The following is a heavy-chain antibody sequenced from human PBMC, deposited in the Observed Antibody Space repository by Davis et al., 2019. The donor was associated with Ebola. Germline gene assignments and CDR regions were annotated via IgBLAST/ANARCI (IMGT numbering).Heavy chain of an antibody. D-gene: IGHD2-21*02. CDR3: ARSRDYCGRDCYDRHFDY. CDR1: GGSFSPDY. CDR2: SSHSGST. J-gene: IGHJ4*02. Sequence: SETLSLTCAIYGGSFSPDYWNWIRQPPGKGLEWIGESSHSGSTNYNPSLKSRVSISVDTSKNQFSLNLRSLTAADTAVYYCARSRDYCGRDCYDRHFDYWGQGTLVTVSS. V-gene: IGHV4-34*01.